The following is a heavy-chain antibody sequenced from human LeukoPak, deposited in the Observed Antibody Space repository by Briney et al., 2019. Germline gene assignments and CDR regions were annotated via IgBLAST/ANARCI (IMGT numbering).Heavy chain of an antibody. J-gene: IGHJ4*02. V-gene: IGHV1-18*01. CDR1: GGTFSSYA. CDR2: ISAYNGNT. Sequence: ASVKVSCKASGGTFSSYAISWVRQAPGQGLEWMGWISAYNGNTNYAQKLQGRVTMTTDTSTSTAYMELRSLRSDDTAVYYCARVVYSGYEGGYFDYWGQGTLVTVSS. CDR3: ARVVYSGYEGGYFDY. D-gene: IGHD5-12*01.